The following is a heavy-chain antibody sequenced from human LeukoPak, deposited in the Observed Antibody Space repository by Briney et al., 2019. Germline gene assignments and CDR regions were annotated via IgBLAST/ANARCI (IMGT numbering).Heavy chain of an antibody. CDR3: ARHGSLLWFGEKFWFDP. J-gene: IGHJ5*02. Sequence: SETLSLTCAVYGGSFSGYYWSWIRQPPGKGLEWIGEINHSGSTNYNPSLKSRVTISVDTSKNQFSLKLSSVTAADTAVYYCARHGSLLWFGEKFWFDPWGQGTLVTVSS. D-gene: IGHD3-10*01. V-gene: IGHV4-34*01. CDR2: INHSGST. CDR1: GGSFSGYY.